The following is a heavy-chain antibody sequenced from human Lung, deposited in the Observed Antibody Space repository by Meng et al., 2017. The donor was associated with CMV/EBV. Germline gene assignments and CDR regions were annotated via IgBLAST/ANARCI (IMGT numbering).Heavy chain of an antibody. J-gene: IGHJ6*02. D-gene: IGHD6-6*01. Sequence: SCAASGFTFSSYAMHWVRQAPGKGLEWVAVISYDGSNKYYADSVKGRFTVSRDNSKNTLYLQMNSLRAEDTAVYYCARDSGSSSFYYYYGMAVWGQGPTVPVSS. CDR3: ARDSGSSSFYYYYGMAV. V-gene: IGHV3-30-3*01. CDR2: ISYDGSNK. CDR1: GFTFSSYA.